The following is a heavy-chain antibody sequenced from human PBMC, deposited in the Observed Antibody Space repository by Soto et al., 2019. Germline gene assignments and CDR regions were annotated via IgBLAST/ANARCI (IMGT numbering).Heavy chain of an antibody. CDR3: ARDLALWAARPGYYFDY. CDR1: GGTFSSYA. D-gene: IGHD6-6*01. J-gene: IGHJ4*02. CDR2: IIPIFGTA. Sequence: GASVKVSCKASGGTFSSYAISWVRQAPGQGLEWMGGIIPIFGTANYAQKFQGRVTITADESTSTAYMELSSLRSEDTAVYYCARDLALWAARPGYYFDYWGQGTLVTVSS. V-gene: IGHV1-69*13.